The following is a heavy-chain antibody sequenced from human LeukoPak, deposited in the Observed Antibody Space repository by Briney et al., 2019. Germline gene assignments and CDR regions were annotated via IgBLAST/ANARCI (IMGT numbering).Heavy chain of an antibody. J-gene: IGHJ6*02. CDR3: ARDGLYYYYGMDV. CDR1: GFTFSNYA. CDR2: ISSSSSYI. Sequence: PGGSLRLSCSASGFTFSNYAMNGVPQAPGKGLEWCSSISSSSSYIYYADPVKGRFTISRANAKTSLYLPMNTPRAEATAVYYCARDGLYYYYGMDVWGQGTTVTVSS. V-gene: IGHV3-21*01.